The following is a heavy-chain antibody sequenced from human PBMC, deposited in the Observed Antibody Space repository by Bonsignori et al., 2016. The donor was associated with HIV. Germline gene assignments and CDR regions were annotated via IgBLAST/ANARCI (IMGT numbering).Heavy chain of an antibody. Sequence: GESLKISCAASGFTFSSYWMSWVRQAPGKGLEWVANIKQDGSEKYYVDSVKGRFTISRDNAKNSLYLQMNSLRAEDTAVYYCASLRFLEWFDDYWGQGTLVTVSS. V-gene: IGHV3-7*03. J-gene: IGHJ4*02. CDR1: GFTFSSYW. CDR2: IKQDGSEK. D-gene: IGHD3-3*01. CDR3: ASLRFLEWFDDY.